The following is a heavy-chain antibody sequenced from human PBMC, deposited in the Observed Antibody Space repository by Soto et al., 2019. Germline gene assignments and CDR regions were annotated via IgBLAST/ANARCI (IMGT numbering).Heavy chain of an antibody. CDR1: GGSMSTYY. Sequence: SETLFLTCTASGGSMSTYYWNWIRQPPGKGLESIGYIYASGSTNYNPSFKSRVAISVDTSKNQFSLKLTSVTAADTAVYYCARVYGDYLDYWGQGTLVTVSS. J-gene: IGHJ4*02. V-gene: IGHV4-59*01. D-gene: IGHD4-17*01. CDR2: IYASGST. CDR3: ARVYGDYLDY.